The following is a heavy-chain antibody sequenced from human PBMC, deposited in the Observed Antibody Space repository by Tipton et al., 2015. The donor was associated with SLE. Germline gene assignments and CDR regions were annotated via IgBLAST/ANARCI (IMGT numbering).Heavy chain of an antibody. D-gene: IGHD1/OR15-1a*01. CDR2: VYYSGST. CDR3: ARLQSIGTAGL. CDR1: GASISSSSYY. J-gene: IGHJ4*02. V-gene: IGHV4-39*07. Sequence: TLSLTCTVSGASISSSSYYWVWFRQPPGKGLEWTGSVYYSGSTSYNPSLKSRVTISIDTSKRQFSLQLSSVTAADTAVYYCARLQSIGTAGLWGQGTLVTVSS.